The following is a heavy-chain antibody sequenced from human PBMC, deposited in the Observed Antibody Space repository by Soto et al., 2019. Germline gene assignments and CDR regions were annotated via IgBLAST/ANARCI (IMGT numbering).Heavy chain of an antibody. D-gene: IGHD3-9*01. V-gene: IGHV4-31*03. Sequence: SETLSLTCTVSGGSISSGGYYWSWIRQHPGKGPEWIGYIYYSGSTYYNPSLKSRVTISVDTSKNQFSLKLSSVTAADTAVYYCARVGYDILTGYYTLDYWGQGTLVTVSS. CDR1: GGSISSGGYY. J-gene: IGHJ4*02. CDR2: IYYSGST. CDR3: ARVGYDILTGYYTLDY.